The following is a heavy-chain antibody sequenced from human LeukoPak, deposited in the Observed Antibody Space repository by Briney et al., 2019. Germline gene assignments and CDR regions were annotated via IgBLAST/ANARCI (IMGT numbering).Heavy chain of an antibody. CDR1: GGSISSSSYY. V-gene: IGHV4-39*07. D-gene: IGHD6-13*01. CDR2: IYYSGST. Sequence: SETLSLTCTVSGGSISSSSYYWGWVRQPPGKGLEWIGSIYYSGSTYYNPSLKSRVTISVDTSKNQFSLKLSSVTAADTAVYYCARDLEAAAGTPSYWGQGTLVTVSS. J-gene: IGHJ4*02. CDR3: ARDLEAAAGTPSY.